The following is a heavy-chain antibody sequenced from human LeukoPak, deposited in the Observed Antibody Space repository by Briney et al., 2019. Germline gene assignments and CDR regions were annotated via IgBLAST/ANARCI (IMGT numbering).Heavy chain of an antibody. D-gene: IGHD3-10*01. CDR3: ARLLRGWFDP. Sequence: SEILSLTCTVSGGSISSSSYYWGWIRQPPGKGLEWIGSIYYSGSTYYNPSRKSRITISVDTSKNQFSLKLSSVTAADTAVYYCARLLRGWFDPWGQGTLVTVSS. CDR1: GGSISSSSYY. J-gene: IGHJ5*02. V-gene: IGHV4-39*01. CDR2: IYYSGST.